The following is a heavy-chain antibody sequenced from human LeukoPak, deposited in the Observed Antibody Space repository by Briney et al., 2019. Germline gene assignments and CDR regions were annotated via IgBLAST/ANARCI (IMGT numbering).Heavy chain of an antibody. CDR1: GGSISSGDYY. CDR3: ARVQAPGYCTNGVCFYRYFDL. Sequence: SQTLSLTCTVSGGSISSGDYYWSWIRQPPGKGLEWIGYIYYSGSTYYNPSLKSRVTISVDTSKNQFSLKLSSVTAADTAVYYCARVQAPGYCTNGVCFYRYFDLWGRGTLVTVSS. D-gene: IGHD2-8*01. CDR2: IYYSGST. J-gene: IGHJ2*01. V-gene: IGHV4-30-4*08.